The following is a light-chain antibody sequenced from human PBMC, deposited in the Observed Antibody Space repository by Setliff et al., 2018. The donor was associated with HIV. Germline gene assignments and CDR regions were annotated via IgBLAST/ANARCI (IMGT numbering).Light chain of an antibody. CDR3: GSCTSTSPCA. V-gene: IGLV2-23*02. CDR1: SSDVGSYHL. J-gene: IGLJ1*01. Sequence: QSALAQPASVSGSPGQSITISCTGTSSDVGSYHLVSWYQHHPGKAPKVMIYDVNKRPSGVSSRFSGSKSGKTASLTISGLQAEDEADYYCGSCTSTSPCAFGTGTKVTVL. CDR2: DVN.